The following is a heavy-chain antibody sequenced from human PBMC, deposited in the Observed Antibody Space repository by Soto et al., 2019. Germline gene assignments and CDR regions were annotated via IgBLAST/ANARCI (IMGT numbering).Heavy chain of an antibody. J-gene: IGHJ6*02. CDR1: GFTFNTYA. D-gene: IGHD6-13*01. V-gene: IGHV3-64D*06. CDR2: ISGNGGTT. Sequence: ESLKISCSASGFTFNTYAMHWVRQAPGKGLEYVSAISGNGGTTYYADSVKDRFTISRDNSKNTVFLQMSSLGVEDMAVYYCVKGRKAAAGTLKAVGMDVWGQGTTVTVSS. CDR3: VKGRKAAAGTLKAVGMDV.